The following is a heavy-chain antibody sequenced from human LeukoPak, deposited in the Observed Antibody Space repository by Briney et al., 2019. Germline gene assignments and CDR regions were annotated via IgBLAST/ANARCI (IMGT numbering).Heavy chain of an antibody. Sequence: PSETLSLTCAVSGDSISNSNWWSWVRQPPGKGLEWIGEIYQSGGTNYNPSPKNRVTISVDKSKNQFSLKLSSVTAADTAVYYCARFGGSSGGLDYWGQGTLVTVSS. J-gene: IGHJ4*02. CDR2: IYQSGGT. V-gene: IGHV4-4*02. D-gene: IGHD3-16*01. CDR1: GDSISNSNW. CDR3: ARFGGSSGGLDY.